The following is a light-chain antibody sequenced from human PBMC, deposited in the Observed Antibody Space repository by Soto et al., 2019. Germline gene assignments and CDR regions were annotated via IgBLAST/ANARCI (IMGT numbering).Light chain of an antibody. V-gene: IGKV1-27*01. J-gene: IGKJ1*01. Sequence: DIQMTQSPSSLSASVGDRVTITCRASQGISNYLAWYQQKPGKVPELLIYAASTLQSGVPYRLSGSGSGTDFNLTISSLQPDDVATYYCQKYNSAPWTFGQGTKVEIK. CDR3: QKYNSAPWT. CDR1: QGISNY. CDR2: AAS.